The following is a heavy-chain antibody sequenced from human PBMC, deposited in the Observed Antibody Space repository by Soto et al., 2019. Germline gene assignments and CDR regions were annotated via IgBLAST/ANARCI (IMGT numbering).Heavy chain of an antibody. CDR1: GYTFTGYY. CDR2: INPNSGGT. CDR3: ARDGGDIVPIEDILFHYYYMDV. D-gene: IGHD2-15*01. J-gene: IGHJ6*03. V-gene: IGHV1-2*04. Sequence: ASVKVSCKASGYTFTGYYMHWVRQAPGQGLEWMGWINPNSGGTNYAQKFQGWVTMTRDTSISTAYMELSRLRSDDTAVYYCARDGGDIVPIEDILFHYYYMDVWGKGTTVTVSS.